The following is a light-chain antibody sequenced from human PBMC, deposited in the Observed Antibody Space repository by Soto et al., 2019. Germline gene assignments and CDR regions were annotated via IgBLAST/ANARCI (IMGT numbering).Light chain of an antibody. CDR3: QQYYTTPSLT. CDR2: WAS. CDR1: QSIVYRDGNTY. Sequence: VITQPPPPLPGTLGQSASISSRPSQSIVYRDGNTYLTWFHHKPGQPPKLLIYWASTRASGVPDRFSGSGSGTDFTLTISSLQAEDVALYYCQQYYTTPSLTFGQGARLEIK. V-gene: IGKV4-1*01. J-gene: IGKJ5*01.